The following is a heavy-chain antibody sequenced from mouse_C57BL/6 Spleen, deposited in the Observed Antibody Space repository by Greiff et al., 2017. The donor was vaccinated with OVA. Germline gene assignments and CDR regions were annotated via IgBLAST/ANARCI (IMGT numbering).Heavy chain of an antibody. CDR3: ALYDYDSDY. CDR1: GYTFTSYW. D-gene: IGHD2-4*01. CDR2: IDPNGGGT. V-gene: IGHV1-72*01. J-gene: IGHJ2*01. Sequence: QVQLQQPGAELVKPGASVKLSCKASGYTFTSYWMHWVKQRPGRGLEWIGRIDPNGGGTKYNEKFKSKATLTVDKPSSTAYMQLGSLTSEDSAVYYCALYDYDSDYWGQGTTLTVSS.